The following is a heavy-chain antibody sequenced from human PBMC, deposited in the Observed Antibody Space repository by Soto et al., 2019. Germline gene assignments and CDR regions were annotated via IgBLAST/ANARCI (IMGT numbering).Heavy chain of an antibody. CDR3: ARWQWLVRGGLYFDL. V-gene: IGHV3-13*04. CDR1: GFTFSSYD. CDR2: IGTAGDT. Sequence: EVQLVESGGGLVQPGGSLRLSCAASGFTFSSYDMHWVRQATGKGLEWVSVIGTAGDTYYPGSVKGRFTISRENAKNSVYRPMNSLRAGDTAVYYCARWQWLVRGGLYFDLWGRGTLVTVSS. D-gene: IGHD6-19*01. J-gene: IGHJ2*01.